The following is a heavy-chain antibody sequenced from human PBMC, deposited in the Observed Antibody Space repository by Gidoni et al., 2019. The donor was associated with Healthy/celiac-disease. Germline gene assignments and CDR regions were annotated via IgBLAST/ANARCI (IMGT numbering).Heavy chain of an antibody. D-gene: IGHD3-9*01. CDR2: ISYDGSNK. Sequence: QVQLVESGGGVVQPGRSLRLSCAASGFTFSSYAMHWVRQAPGKGLGWVAVISYDGSNKYYADSVKGRFTISRDNSKNTLYLQMNSLRAEDTAVYYCARGYDILTGYYKINYYFDYWGQGTLVTVSS. CDR1: GFTFSSYA. V-gene: IGHV3-30-3*01. J-gene: IGHJ4*02. CDR3: ARGYDILTGYYKINYYFDY.